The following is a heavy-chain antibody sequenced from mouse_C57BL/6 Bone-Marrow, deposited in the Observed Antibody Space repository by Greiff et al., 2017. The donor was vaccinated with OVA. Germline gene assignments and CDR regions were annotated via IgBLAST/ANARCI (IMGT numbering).Heavy chain of an antibody. CDR2: ISGGGGNT. V-gene: IGHV5-9*01. J-gene: IGHJ2*01. Sequence: DVKLVESGGGLVKPGGSLKLSCAASGFTFSSYTMSWVRQTPEKRLEWVATISGGGGNTYYPDSVKGRFTISRDNAKNTLYLQMSSLRSEDTALYYCARQRGVYFDYWGQGTTLTVSS. CDR3: ARQRGVYFDY. CDR1: GFTFSSYT.